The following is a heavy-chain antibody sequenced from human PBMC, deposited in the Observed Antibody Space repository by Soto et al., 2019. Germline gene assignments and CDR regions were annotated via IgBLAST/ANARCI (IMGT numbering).Heavy chain of an antibody. D-gene: IGHD1-26*01. CDR3: ARRGSGSYYDY. J-gene: IGHJ4*02. Sequence: EVQLLESGGGLVQPGGSLRLSCAASGFTFSSYAMRWVRQVPGKGLEWVSAISGSGDSTYYADSVKGRFTTSRDNSKNTLYLQMNSLRAEDSAVYYGARRGSGSYYDYWGQGSLVTVSS. V-gene: IGHV3-23*01. CDR1: GFTFSSYA. CDR2: ISGSGDST.